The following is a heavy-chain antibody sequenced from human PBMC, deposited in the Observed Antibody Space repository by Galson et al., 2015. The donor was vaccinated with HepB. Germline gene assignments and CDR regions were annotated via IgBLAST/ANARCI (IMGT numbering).Heavy chain of an antibody. Sequence: SLRLSCAASTFIFSTYSMNWVRQAPGKGLEWVSYISSSGTTIYYADSVKGRFTISRDNSKNTLYLQMNSLRAEDTAVYYCAKDAAAGTRGVYYYYGMDVWGQGTTVTVSS. D-gene: IGHD6-13*01. V-gene: IGHV3-48*01. CDR2: ISSSGTTI. CDR3: AKDAAAGTRGVYYYYGMDV. J-gene: IGHJ6*02. CDR1: TFIFSTYS.